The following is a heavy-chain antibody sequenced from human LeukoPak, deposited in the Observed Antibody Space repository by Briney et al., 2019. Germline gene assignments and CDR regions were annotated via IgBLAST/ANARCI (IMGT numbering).Heavy chain of an antibody. V-gene: IGHV3-53*01. CDR3: ARGAGYNYPYYFDY. CDR1: GSTISSNY. CDR2: IYGGGNI. J-gene: IGHJ4*02. Sequence: GGSLRLSCAASGSTISSNYMNWVRQAPGKGLEWVSVIYGGGNIYYADSVKGRFTISRDNSKNTLYLQMNSLRAEDTAVYYCARGAGYNYPYYFDYWGQGTLVTVSS. D-gene: IGHD5-24*01.